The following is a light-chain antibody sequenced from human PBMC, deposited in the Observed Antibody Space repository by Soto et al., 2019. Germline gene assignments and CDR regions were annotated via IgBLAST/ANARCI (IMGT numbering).Light chain of an antibody. CDR2: DVT. CDR3: SSSAGNNNYV. Sequence: QSVLTQPSSASGSPGQSVTISCTGTSSDVGAYKFVSWYRQNPCKAPKLIIYDVTKRPTGVPDRFSGSKSGNTASLTVSGLQAEDQADYYCSSSAGNNNYVFGSGTKVTV. CDR1: SSDVGAYKF. V-gene: IGLV2-8*01. J-gene: IGLJ1*01.